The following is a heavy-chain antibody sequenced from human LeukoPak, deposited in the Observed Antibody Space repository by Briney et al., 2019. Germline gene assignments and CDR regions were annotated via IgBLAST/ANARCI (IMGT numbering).Heavy chain of an antibody. D-gene: IGHD6-13*01. CDR2: ISGSGGST. CDR3: AKLWGEIAAAGITVGDDYFDY. Sequence: GGSLRLSCAASGFTFSSYAMGWVRQAPGKGLEWVSAISGSGGSTYYADSVKGRFTISRDNSKNTLYLQMNSLRAEDTAVYYCAKLWGEIAAAGITVGDDYFDYWGQGTLVTVSS. CDR1: GFTFSSYA. V-gene: IGHV3-23*01. J-gene: IGHJ4*02.